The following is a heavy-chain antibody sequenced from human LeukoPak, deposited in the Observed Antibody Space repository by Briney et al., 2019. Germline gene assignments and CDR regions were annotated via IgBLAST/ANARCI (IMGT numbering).Heavy chain of an antibody. CDR1: GFTFSSYW. CDR2: IKQDGSEK. CDR3: ASEYYYDSSGYSASFDY. J-gene: IGHJ4*02. D-gene: IGHD3-22*01. Sequence: GGSLRLSCAASGFTFSSYWMSWVRQAPGKGVEWVANIKQDGSEKYYVDSVKGRFTISRDNSKNTLYLQMNSLRAEDTAVYYCASEYYYDSSGYSASFDYWGQGTLVTVSS. V-gene: IGHV3-7*01.